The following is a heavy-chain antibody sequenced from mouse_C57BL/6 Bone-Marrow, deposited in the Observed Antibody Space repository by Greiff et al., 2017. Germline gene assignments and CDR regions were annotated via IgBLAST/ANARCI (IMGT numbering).Heavy chain of an antibody. CDR2: INPSNGGT. J-gene: IGHJ4*01. V-gene: IGHV1-53*01. CDR3: ARWGYSTLYAMDY. D-gene: IGHD2-5*01. CDR1: GYTFTSYC. Sequence: QVQLQQPGTELVKPGASVKLSCKASGYTFTSYCMHWVKQRPGQGLEWIGNINPSNGGTNYNEKFKSKSTLTVDKSSSTAYMQLSSLTSEDSAVYYCARWGYSTLYAMDYWGQGTSVTVSS.